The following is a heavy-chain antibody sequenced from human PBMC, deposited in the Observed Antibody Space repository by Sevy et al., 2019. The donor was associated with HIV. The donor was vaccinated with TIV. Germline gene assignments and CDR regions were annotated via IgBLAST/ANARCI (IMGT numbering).Heavy chain of an antibody. CDR1: GYTFTSYD. V-gene: IGHV1-8*01. CDR3: ARGAVQQLSTLLMIDYYYYGMDV. CDR2: MNPNSGST. D-gene: IGHD6-13*01. J-gene: IGHJ6*02. Sequence: ASVKVSCKASGYTFTSYDINWVRQATGQGLEWMGWMNPNSGSTGYAQKFQGRVTMTRNTSISTAYMELSSLRSEDTAVYYCARGAVQQLSTLLMIDYYYYGMDVWGQGTTVTVSS.